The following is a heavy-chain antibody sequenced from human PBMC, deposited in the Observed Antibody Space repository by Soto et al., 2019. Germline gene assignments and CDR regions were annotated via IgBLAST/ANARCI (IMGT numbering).Heavy chain of an antibody. CDR2: IWYDGSNK. CDR1: GFTFSSYG. Sequence: ESGGGVVQPGRSLRLSCAASGFTFSSYGMHWVRQAPGKGLEWVAVIWYDGSNKYYADSVKGRFTISRDNSKNTLYLQMNSLRAEDTAVYYCASGGRYYDSSGYYYGAFDIWGQGTMVTVSS. J-gene: IGHJ3*02. CDR3: ASGGRYYDSSGYYYGAFDI. D-gene: IGHD3-22*01. V-gene: IGHV3-33*01.